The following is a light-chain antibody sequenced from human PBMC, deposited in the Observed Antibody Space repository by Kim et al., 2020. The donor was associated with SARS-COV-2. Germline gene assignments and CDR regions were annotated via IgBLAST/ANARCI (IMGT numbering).Light chain of an antibody. CDR2: DTN. V-gene: IGLV7-46*01. CDR3: FLSYSGARV. J-gene: IGLJ3*02. Sequence: QAVVTQEPSLTVSPGETVTLTCGSSTGGVTSDHYPYWLQQKPGQAPRTLIYDTNNKHSWAPARFSGSLLGGKAALTLSAVQPEDEADYYCFLSYSGARVFGGGTQLTVL. CDR1: TGGVTSDHY.